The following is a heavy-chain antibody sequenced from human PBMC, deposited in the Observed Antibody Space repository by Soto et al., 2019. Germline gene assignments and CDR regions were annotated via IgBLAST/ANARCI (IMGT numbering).Heavy chain of an antibody. CDR2: TYHSGGT. V-gene: IGHV4-30-2*01. CDR1: GDSISSGGYS. Sequence: QLQLQESGSGLVKPSQTLSLTCVVSGDSISSGGYSWNWIRQPQGKELEWIGHTYHSGGTLYNPTLDSRVTISVDKSKNQFSLRLTSVTAADTAVYYCGRDSLSGYYFDYWGQGTLVTVSS. J-gene: IGHJ4*02. CDR3: GRDSLSGYYFDY. D-gene: IGHD3-22*01.